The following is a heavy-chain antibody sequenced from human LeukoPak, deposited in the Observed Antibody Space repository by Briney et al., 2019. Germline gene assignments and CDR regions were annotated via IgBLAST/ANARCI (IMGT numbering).Heavy chain of an antibody. CDR3: ALGGTAAGFNI. CDR1: GYSFTNYW. V-gene: IGHV5-51*01. J-gene: IGHJ3*02. D-gene: IGHD6-13*01. Sequence: GESLKISCKGSGYSFTNYWIDWVRQMPGKGLEWMGIIYPDDSDTRYSPSFQGQVTISADKSVSTAYLQWSSLKASDAAMYYCALGGTAAGFNIWGQGTMVTVSS. CDR2: IYPDDSDT.